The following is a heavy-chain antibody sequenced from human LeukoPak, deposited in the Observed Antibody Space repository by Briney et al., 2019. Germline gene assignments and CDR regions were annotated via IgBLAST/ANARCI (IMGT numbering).Heavy chain of an antibody. V-gene: IGHV1-2*02. D-gene: IGHD4-17*01. CDR1: GYSFIVYY. CDR2: INPSSGGT. Sequence: ASVKVSCKASGYSFIVYYIQWVRQAPGQGLEWMGWINPSSGGTHYAQKFLGRVTMTRDTSISIAYMELSRLRSDDTAVYYCATLYGDYVTSDYWGLGTLVTVSS. CDR3: ATLYGDYVTSDY. J-gene: IGHJ4*02.